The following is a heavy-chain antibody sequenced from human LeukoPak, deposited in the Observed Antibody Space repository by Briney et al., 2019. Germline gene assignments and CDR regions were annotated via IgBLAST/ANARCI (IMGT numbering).Heavy chain of an antibody. CDR1: GNTFSPFY. J-gene: IGHJ3*01. CDR3: AADPQRAYYDSSGEDAFDV. CDR2: INPLSGST. Sequence: GASVTVSCKSSGNTFSPFYMNWVRQVPGKGLEWMGWINPLSGSTKYPQNFQGRVTMTRDTSISTAYMELNSLTSDDTAVYYCAADPQRAYYDSSGEDAFDVWGQGTLVIVSA. V-gene: IGHV1-2*02. D-gene: IGHD3-22*01.